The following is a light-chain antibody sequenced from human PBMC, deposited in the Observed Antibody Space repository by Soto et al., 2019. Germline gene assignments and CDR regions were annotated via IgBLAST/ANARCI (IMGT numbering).Light chain of an antibody. Sequence: EIVMTQSPATLSVSPGERATLSCRASQTVSSNLAWYQQKPGQAPRLLIYGASTRATGIPDRFSGSGSGTDFTLTSSSLHPDYFATYCCQQYNSYWTFGQGTKVDI. CDR2: GAS. CDR3: QQYNSYWT. CDR1: QTVSSN. V-gene: IGKV3D-15*01. J-gene: IGKJ1*01.